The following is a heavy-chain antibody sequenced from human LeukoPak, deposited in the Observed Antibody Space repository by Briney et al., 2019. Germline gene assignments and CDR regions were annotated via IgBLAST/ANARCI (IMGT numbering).Heavy chain of an antibody. CDR2: VSYSGDP. CDR1: GGSISSTSYY. D-gene: IGHD5-24*01. J-gene: IGHJ4*02. Sequence: HPSETLSLICTVSGGSISSTSYYWAWIRQPPGKGLEWIGSVSYSGDPHYNRSLQGRVTILLDTSKNQFSLRLTCVTAADTAVYFCASDSSPRREAYNSDSWGQGTLVTVSS. CDR3: ASDSSPRREAYNSDS. V-gene: IGHV4-39*07.